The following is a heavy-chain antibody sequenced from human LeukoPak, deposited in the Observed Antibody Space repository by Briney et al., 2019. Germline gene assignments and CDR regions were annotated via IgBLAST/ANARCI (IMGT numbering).Heavy chain of an antibody. CDR3: ARVSYYDSTYGP. Sequence: GGSLRLSCAASGFTFSSYGMHWVRQAPGKGLEWVAFIRYDGSNKYYADSVKGRFTISRDNSKNTLYLQMNSLRAEDTAVYYCARVSYYDSTYGPWGQGTLVTVSS. CDR1: GFTFSSYG. CDR2: IRYDGSNK. V-gene: IGHV3-30*02. D-gene: IGHD3-22*01. J-gene: IGHJ5*02.